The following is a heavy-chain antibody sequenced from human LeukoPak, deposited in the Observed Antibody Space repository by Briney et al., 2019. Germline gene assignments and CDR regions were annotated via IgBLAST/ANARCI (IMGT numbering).Heavy chain of an antibody. Sequence: TGGSLRLSCAASGFTFSSYGMHWVRQAPGKGLEWVAFIRYDGSNKYYADSVKGRFTISRDNSKNTLYLQMNSLRAEDTAVYYCAKATITMIGDRDWGQGTLVTVSS. CDR3: AKATITMIGDRD. V-gene: IGHV3-30*02. D-gene: IGHD3-22*01. CDR2: IRYDGSNK. CDR1: GFTFSSYG. J-gene: IGHJ4*02.